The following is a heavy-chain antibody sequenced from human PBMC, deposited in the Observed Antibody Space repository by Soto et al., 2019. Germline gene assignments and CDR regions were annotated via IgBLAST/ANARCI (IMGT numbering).Heavy chain of an antibody. CDR1: GFTFSSFA. CDR2: ISSSSSYI. D-gene: IGHD6-13*01. Sequence: GGSLRLSCAASGFTFSSFAMSWVRQAPGKGLEWVSSISSSSSYIYYADSVKGRFTISRDNAKNSLYLQMNSLRAEDTAVYYCARDPHSSSSCDYWGQGTLVTVSS. V-gene: IGHV3-21*01. CDR3: ARDPHSSSSCDY. J-gene: IGHJ4*02.